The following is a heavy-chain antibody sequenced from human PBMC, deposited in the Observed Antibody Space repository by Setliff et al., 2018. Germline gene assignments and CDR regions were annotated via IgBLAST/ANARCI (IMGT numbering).Heavy chain of an antibody. CDR1: GFTFSTYA. J-gene: IGHJ4*02. D-gene: IGHD6-13*01. CDR2: IYSGDRNT. Sequence: GGSLRLSCAASGFTFSTYAMSWVRQAPGKGLEWVSTIYSGDRNTFYTDSVKGRFTISRDNSKNTLLLQMNSLRAEDTAVYYCARCSSWHSHYPHFIYWGQGALVTVSS. CDR3: ARCSSWHSHYPHFIY. V-gene: IGHV3-23*03.